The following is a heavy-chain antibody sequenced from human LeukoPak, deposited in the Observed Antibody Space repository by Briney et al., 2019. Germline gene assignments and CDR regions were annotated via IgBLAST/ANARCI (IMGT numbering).Heavy chain of an antibody. V-gene: IGHV5-51*01. Sequence: GESLKISCKGSGYSFTIYWLGWVRQMPGKGLEWMGIIYPGDSDTRYSPSFQGQVTISADKSISTAYLQWSSLKASDTAMYYCARRAGNSGYFSDAFDIWAQGTMVTVSS. CDR3: ARRAGNSGYFSDAFDI. D-gene: IGHD3-22*01. CDR1: GYSFTIYW. J-gene: IGHJ3*02. CDR2: IYPGDSDT.